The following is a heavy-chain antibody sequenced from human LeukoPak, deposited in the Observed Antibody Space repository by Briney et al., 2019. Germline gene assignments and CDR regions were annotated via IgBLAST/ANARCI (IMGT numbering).Heavy chain of an antibody. CDR1: GYTFTGYY. CDR3: ARVRSILVGAATCDY. V-gene: IGHV1-2*02. J-gene: IGHJ4*02. D-gene: IGHD1-26*01. Sequence: ASVKVSCKASGYTFTGYYMHWVRQAPGQGLEWMGWINPNSGGTNYAQKFQGRVTMTRDTSISTAYMELSRLRSDDTAVYYCARVRSILVGAATCDYWGQGTLVTVSS. CDR2: INPNSGGT.